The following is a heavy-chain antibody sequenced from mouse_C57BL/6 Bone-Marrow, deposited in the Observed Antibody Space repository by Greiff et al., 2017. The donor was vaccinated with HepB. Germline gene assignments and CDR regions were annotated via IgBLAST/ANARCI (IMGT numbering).Heavy chain of an antibody. CDR1: GYSITSGYY. D-gene: IGHD1-1*01. Sequence: ESGPGLVKPSQSLSLTCSVTGYSITSGYYWNWIRQFPGNKLEWMGYISYDGSNNYNPSLKNRISITRDTSKNQFFLKLNSVTTEDTATYYCARAIITTVGATTYYWGQGTPLTVSS. J-gene: IGHJ2*01. CDR2: ISYDGSN. V-gene: IGHV3-6*01. CDR3: ARAIITTVGATTYY.